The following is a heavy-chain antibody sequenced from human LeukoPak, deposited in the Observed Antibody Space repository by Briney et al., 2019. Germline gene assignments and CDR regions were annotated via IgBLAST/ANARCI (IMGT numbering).Heavy chain of an antibody. CDR2: IYTSGST. CDR1: GGSISEDY. Sequence: SETLSLTCTVSGGSISEDYWSWIRQPPGMGLEWIGRIYTSGSTNSNPSLKSRVIISLDTSKNQFSLKLSSVTAADTAVYYCARTEYYGSGSYYYGMDVWGQGTTVTVSS. V-gene: IGHV4-4*07. D-gene: IGHD3-10*01. CDR3: ARTEYYGSGSYYYGMDV. J-gene: IGHJ6*02.